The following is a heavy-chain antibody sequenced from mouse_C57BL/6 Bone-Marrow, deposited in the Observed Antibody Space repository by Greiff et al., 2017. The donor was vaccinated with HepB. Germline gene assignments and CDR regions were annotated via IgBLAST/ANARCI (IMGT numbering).Heavy chain of an antibody. D-gene: IGHD2-4*01. Sequence: VQLQESGAELVKPGASVKMSCKASGYTFTTYPIEWMKQNHGKSLEWIGNFHPYNDDTKYNEKFKGKATLTVEKSSSTVYLELSLLTSDDSAVNYCARRGDYIYAMDYWGQGTSVTVSS. CDR1: GYTFTTYP. CDR3: ARRGDYIYAMDY. J-gene: IGHJ4*01. CDR2: FHPYNDDT. V-gene: IGHV1-47*01.